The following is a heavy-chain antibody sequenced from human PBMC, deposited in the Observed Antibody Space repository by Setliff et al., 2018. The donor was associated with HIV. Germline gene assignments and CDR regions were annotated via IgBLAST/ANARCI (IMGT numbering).Heavy chain of an antibody. Sequence: GGSLRLSCAASGFIFSSYDMHWVRQAPGKGLEWVAFIRYDGSNKYYVDSVKGRFTISRDNSKNTMYLQMNSLRAEDTAVYYCARGDYFGSGIGGYWGQGTLVTVSS. CDR1: GFIFSSYD. CDR3: ARGDYFGSGIGGY. J-gene: IGHJ4*02. D-gene: IGHD3-10*01. V-gene: IGHV3-30*02. CDR2: IRYDGSNK.